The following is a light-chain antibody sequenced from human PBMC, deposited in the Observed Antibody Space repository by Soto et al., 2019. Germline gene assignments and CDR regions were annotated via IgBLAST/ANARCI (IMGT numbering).Light chain of an antibody. V-gene: IGLV7-46*01. CDR3: FLSYSGARPVV. CDR1: TGPVTSGHW. J-gene: IGLJ2*01. Sequence: QAVVTQEPSLTVSPGGTVTLTCHSSTGPVTSGHWPYWLQQKPGQAPRTLIYDTSKKHSWTPARFSGSLLGGKAALTLSGAQPEDEADYYCFLSYSGARPVVFGGGTKLTVL. CDR2: DTS.